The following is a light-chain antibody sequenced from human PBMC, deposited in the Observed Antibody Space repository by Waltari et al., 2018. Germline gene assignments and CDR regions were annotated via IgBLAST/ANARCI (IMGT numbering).Light chain of an antibody. J-gene: IGKJ4*01. V-gene: IGKV1-9*01. CDR3: QQRASYPLT. CDR1: QGISSY. CDR2: KAS. Sequence: DIQLTQSPSSLSASVGDRVTITCRASQGISSYLAWYQQKPGKAPKLLIYKASSLQSGVPSRFSGSGSGTEFTLTISSLQPEDFAVYYCQQRASYPLTFGGGIKVEIK.